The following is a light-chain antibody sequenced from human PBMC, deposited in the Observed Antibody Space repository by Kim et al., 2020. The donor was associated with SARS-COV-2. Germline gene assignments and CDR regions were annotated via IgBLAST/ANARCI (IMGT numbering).Light chain of an antibody. J-gene: IGLJ3*02. CDR1: SSNIRNNY. Sequence: QKVTISCSGSSSNIRNNYVSWYQQLPGTAPKLLIYDNYDRPSGIPYRFSGSKSGTSATLDITGLQTGDEADYYCGTWDSSLSVVVFGGGTQLTV. V-gene: IGLV1-51*01. CDR3: GTWDSSLSVVV. CDR2: DNY.